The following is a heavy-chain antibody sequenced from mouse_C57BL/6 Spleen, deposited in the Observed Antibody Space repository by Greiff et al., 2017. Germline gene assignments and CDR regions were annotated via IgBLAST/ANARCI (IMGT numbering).Heavy chain of an antibody. V-gene: IGHV5-12*01. Sequence: EVHLVESGGGLVQPGGSLKLSCAASGFTFSDYYMYWVRQTPEKRLEWVAYISNGGGSTYYPATVKGRFTISRDNAKNTLYLQMSRLKSEDTAMYYCARNYYYGSSSYFDVWGTGTTVTVSS. J-gene: IGHJ1*03. CDR2: ISNGGGST. D-gene: IGHD1-1*01. CDR3: ARNYYYGSSSYFDV. CDR1: GFTFSDYY.